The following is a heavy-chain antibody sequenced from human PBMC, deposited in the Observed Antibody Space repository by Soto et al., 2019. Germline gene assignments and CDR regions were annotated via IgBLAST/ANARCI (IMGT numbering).Heavy chain of an antibody. CDR2: IDWDDDK. J-gene: IGHJ3*02. V-gene: IGHV2-70*01. Sequence: SGPTLVNPTQTLTLTCTFSGFSLSTSGMCVSWIRQPPGKALEWLALIDWDDDKYYSTSLKTRLTISKDTSKNQVVLTMTNMDPVDTATYYCARIRAYYYDSSGFDAFDIWGQGTMVPVSS. CDR1: GFSLSTSGMC. CDR3: ARIRAYYYDSSGFDAFDI. D-gene: IGHD3-22*01.